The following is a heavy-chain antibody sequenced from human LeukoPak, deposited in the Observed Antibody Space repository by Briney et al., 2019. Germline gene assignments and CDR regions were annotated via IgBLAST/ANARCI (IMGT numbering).Heavy chain of an antibody. CDR2: INSDGSST. Sequence: GGSLRLSCAASGFTFSSYWMHWVRQAPGKRLVWVSRINSDGSSTSYADSVKGRFTISRDNAKNTLYLQMNSLRAEDTAVYYCARDRGWLQLGLDYWGQGTLVTVSS. V-gene: IGHV3-74*01. D-gene: IGHD5-24*01. CDR3: ARDRGWLQLGLDY. CDR1: GFTFSSYW. J-gene: IGHJ4*02.